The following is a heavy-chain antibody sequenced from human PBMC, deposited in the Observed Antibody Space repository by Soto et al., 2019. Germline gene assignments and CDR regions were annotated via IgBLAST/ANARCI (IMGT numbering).Heavy chain of an antibody. V-gene: IGHV3-30*18. Sequence: VQLVESGGGVVQPGRSLRLSCAASGFTFSDYAMHWVRQAPGKGLEWVAVVSHDGRNTHYADSVKGRFTISRDSSKNTFSLEMTSLRAEDTAGYYCAKWGRQWLVTSDFNYWGQGALVTVSS. D-gene: IGHD6-19*01. CDR1: GFTFSDYA. J-gene: IGHJ4*02. CDR3: AKWGRQWLVTSDFNY. CDR2: VSHDGRNT.